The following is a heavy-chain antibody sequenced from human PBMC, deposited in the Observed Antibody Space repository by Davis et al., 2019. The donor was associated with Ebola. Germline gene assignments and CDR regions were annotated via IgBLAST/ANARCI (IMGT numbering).Heavy chain of an antibody. V-gene: IGHV4-34*01. Sequence: SETLSLTCAVYGGSFSGYYWSWIRQPPGKGLEWIGEINHSGSTNYNPSLKSRVTISVDTSKNQFSLELSSVTAADTAVYYCARHEGIQLWLRWFDPWGQGTLVTVSS. CDR1: GGSFSGYY. J-gene: IGHJ5*02. CDR3: ARHEGIQLWLRWFDP. D-gene: IGHD5-18*01. CDR2: INHSGST.